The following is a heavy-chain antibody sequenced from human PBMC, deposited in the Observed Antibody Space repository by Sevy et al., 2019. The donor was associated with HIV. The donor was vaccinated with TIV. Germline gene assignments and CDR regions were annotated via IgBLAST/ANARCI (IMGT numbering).Heavy chain of an antibody. CDR2: IYQSGTT. Sequence: SETLSLTCAVSGDSISSRGYSWIWIRQPPGKGLEWIGYIYQSGTTYFNPSLKSRVAISVDKSKNHFSLNLSSVTAADTAVYYCANLDFSRGYYFDYWGQGTLVTVSS. D-gene: IGHD3-16*01. V-gene: IGHV4-30-2*01. CDR3: ANLDFSRGYYFDY. CDR1: GDSISSRGYS. J-gene: IGHJ4*02.